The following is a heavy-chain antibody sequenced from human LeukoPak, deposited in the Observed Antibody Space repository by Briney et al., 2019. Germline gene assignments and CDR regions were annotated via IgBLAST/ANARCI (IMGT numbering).Heavy chain of an antibody. CDR3: ASSTVTTVGDAFDI. CDR2: VHVTRGT. Sequence: SETLSLTCSVSGGSISSHYWSWIRQPAGKGLEWIGRVHVTRGTNYNPSLKSRVTISVDRSKNQFSLKLSSVTAADTAVYYCASSTVTTVGDAFDIWGQGTMVTVSS. J-gene: IGHJ3*02. CDR1: GGSISSHY. D-gene: IGHD4-17*01. V-gene: IGHV4-4*07.